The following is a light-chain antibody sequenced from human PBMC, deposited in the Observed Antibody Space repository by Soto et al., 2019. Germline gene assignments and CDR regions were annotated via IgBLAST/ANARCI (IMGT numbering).Light chain of an antibody. CDR3: QPYNTFLLT. CDR2: KAS. CDR1: QIISNW. J-gene: IGKJ3*01. Sequence: DIQVTQSPSTLSASVGDSVTISCRASQIISNWLAWYQQKPGKAPKLLIYKASTLESGVPSRFSGSGSGTDFTLTISSLQPDDFATYYCQPYNTFLLTFGPGTRVHIK. V-gene: IGKV1-5*03.